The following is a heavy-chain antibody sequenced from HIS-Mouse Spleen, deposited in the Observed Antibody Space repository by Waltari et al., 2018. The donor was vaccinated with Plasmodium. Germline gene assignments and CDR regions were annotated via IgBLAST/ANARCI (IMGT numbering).Heavy chain of an antibody. CDR1: GYPISNGYY. Sequence: VQLQESGPGLVKPSETLSLTCTVSGYPISNGYYWGWLRQPPGKGLEWIGSIYHSGSTYYNPSLKSRVTISVDTSKNQFSLKLSSVTAADTAVYYCAGSSSYDYWGQGTLVTVSS. J-gene: IGHJ4*02. D-gene: IGHD6-6*01. CDR2: IYHSGST. V-gene: IGHV4-38-2*02. CDR3: AGSSSYDY.